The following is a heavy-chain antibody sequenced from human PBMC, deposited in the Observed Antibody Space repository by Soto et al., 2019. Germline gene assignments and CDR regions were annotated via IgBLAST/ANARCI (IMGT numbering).Heavy chain of an antibody. CDR3: ARMTTVTTEFDY. CDR2: IYYSGST. CDR1: GGSISSYY. Sequence: PSETLSLTCTVSGGSISSYYWSWIRQPPGKGLEWIGYIYYSGSTNYSPSLKSRVTISVDTSKNQFSLKLSSVTAADTAVYYCARMTTVTTEFDYWGQGTLVTVSS. D-gene: IGHD4-17*01. V-gene: IGHV4-59*01. J-gene: IGHJ4*02.